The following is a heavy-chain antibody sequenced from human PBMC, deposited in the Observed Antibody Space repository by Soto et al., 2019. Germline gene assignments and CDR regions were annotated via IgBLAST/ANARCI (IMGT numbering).Heavy chain of an antibody. J-gene: IGHJ4*02. Sequence: QLQLQESGPGLVKPSETLSLTCTVSGGSISSSSYYWGWIRQPPGKGLEWIGSSHYSGSTYYNPSLTSRVAISVDTSKNQFSLKLSSVTAADTAVYYCARQDIVLMVYANDYWGQGTLVTVSS. V-gene: IGHV4-39*01. D-gene: IGHD2-8*01. CDR3: ARQDIVLMVYANDY. CDR2: SHYSGST. CDR1: GGSISSSSYY.